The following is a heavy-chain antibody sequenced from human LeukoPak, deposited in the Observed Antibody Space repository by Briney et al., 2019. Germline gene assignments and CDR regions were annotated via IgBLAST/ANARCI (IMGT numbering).Heavy chain of an antibody. CDR2: ITSGTSYI. CDR1: GFTFSSYT. V-gene: IGHV3-21*01. CDR3: ARDAAFGI. J-gene: IGHJ3*02. Sequence: GGSLRLSCAASGFTFSSYTMNWVRQAPGKGPEWVSCITSGTSYIYYADSVKGRFTISRDNAKNSLYLQMNSLRAEDTAVYYCARDAAFGIWGQGTMVTVSS.